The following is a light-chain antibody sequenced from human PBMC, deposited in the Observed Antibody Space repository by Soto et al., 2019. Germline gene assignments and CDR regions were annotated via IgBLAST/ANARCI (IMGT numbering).Light chain of an antibody. V-gene: IGKV3-20*01. Sequence: EIALTQSPGTLSLSPGERATLSCRASQSVSNNYLAWYQKKLGQAPRLLIFGASSRATGIPDRFSGSGSGTDFTLTISRLDPEDFAVYYCHQYGSSPTFGQWTKVEI. CDR3: HQYGSSPT. J-gene: IGKJ1*01. CDR1: QSVSNNY. CDR2: GAS.